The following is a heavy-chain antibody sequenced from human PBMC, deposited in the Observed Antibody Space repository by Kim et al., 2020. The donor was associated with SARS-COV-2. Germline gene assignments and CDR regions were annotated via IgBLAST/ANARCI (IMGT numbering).Heavy chain of an antibody. Sequence: GGSLRLSCAASGFTFSSYAMHWVRQAPGKGLEWVAVISYDGSNKYYADSVKGRFTISRDNSKNTLYLQMNSLRAEDTAVYYCARVWQQLASEYYYYGMDVWGQGTTVTVSS. D-gene: IGHD6-13*01. CDR2: ISYDGSNK. CDR1: GFTFSSYA. J-gene: IGHJ6*02. V-gene: IGHV3-30*04. CDR3: ARVWQQLASEYYYYGMDV.